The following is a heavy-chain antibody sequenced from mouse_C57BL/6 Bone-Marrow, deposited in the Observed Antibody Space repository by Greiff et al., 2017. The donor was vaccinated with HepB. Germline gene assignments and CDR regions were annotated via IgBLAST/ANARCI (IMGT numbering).Heavy chain of an antibody. V-gene: IGHV1-81*01. Sequence: VQLQQSGAELARPGASVKLSCKASGYTFTSYGISWVKQRTGQGLEWIGEIYPRSGNTYYNEKFKGKSTLTADKSSSTAYMELRSLTSEDSAVYFCARFTTVVPHFDYWGQGTTLTVSS. D-gene: IGHD1-1*01. J-gene: IGHJ2*01. CDR2: IYPRSGNT. CDR1: GYTFTSYG. CDR3: ARFTTVVPHFDY.